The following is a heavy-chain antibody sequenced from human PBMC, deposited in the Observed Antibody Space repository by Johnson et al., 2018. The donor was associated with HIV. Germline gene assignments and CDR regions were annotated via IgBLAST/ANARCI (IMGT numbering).Heavy chain of an antibody. CDR3: AKGEAQEGWIQLQSYAFDF. V-gene: IGHV3-11*04. J-gene: IGHJ3*01. CDR1: GFKFSDYH. CDR2: ISSSGSTI. D-gene: IGHD5-18*01. Sequence: QVQLVESGGGLVKPGGSLRLSCAASGFKFSDYHMSWIRQAPGKGLEWVSYISSSGSTIYYSGSVKGRFAISRDNTQNSLYLQMNSLRAEDTAVYYCAKGEAQEGWIQLQSYAFDFWGQGTTVTVSS.